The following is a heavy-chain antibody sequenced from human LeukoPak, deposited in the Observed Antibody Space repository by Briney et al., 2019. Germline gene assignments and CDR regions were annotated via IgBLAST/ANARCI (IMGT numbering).Heavy chain of an antibody. D-gene: IGHD4-17*01. CDR1: GFTFSNYR. J-gene: IGHJ4*02. CDR3: AIMTTVTA. Sequence: GGSLRLSCAASGFTFSNYRMNWVRQAPGKWLEWVSSISSSSSYIYYADSVKGRFTISRDNSKNTLYLQMNSLRAEDTAVYYCAIMTTVTAWGQGTLVTVSS. V-gene: IGHV3-21*01. CDR2: ISSSSSYI.